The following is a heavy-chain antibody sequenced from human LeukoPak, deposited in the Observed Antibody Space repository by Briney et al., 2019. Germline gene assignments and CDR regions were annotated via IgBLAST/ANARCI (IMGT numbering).Heavy chain of an antibody. D-gene: IGHD6-19*01. Sequence: GGSLRLSCVASGFTFSNYNMNWVRQAPGKGLEWVSSISSSSSSYIYYADSVKGRFTISRDNAMNSLYLQMNSLRAEDTAVYYCTRPAGGAVADDRVDYWGQGTLVTVSS. CDR1: GFTFSNYN. V-gene: IGHV3-21*01. CDR2: ISSSSSSYI. CDR3: TRPAGGAVADDRVDY. J-gene: IGHJ4*02.